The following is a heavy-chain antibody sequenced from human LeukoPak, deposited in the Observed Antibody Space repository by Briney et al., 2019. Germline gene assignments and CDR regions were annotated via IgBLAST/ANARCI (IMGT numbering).Heavy chain of an antibody. Sequence: SETLSLTCAVYGGSFSGYYWSWIRQPAGKGLEWIGRIYTSGSTNYNPSLKSRVTISVDTSKNQFSLKLSSVTAADTAVYYCASTQSYYYDSSGYVVDYWGQGTLVTVSS. CDR1: GGSFSGYY. V-gene: IGHV4-59*10. CDR2: IYTSGST. J-gene: IGHJ4*02. D-gene: IGHD3-22*01. CDR3: ASTQSYYYDSSGYVVDY.